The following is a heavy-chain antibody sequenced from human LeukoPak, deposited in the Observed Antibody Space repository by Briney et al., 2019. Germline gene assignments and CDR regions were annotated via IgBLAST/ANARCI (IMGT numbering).Heavy chain of an antibody. D-gene: IGHD2-2*01. CDR2: ISWNSGSI. V-gene: IGHV3-9*01. CDR3: ARDGAPIVVVPAAIFGYYYYGMDV. Sequence: GGSLRLSCAASGFTFDDYAMHWVRQAPGKGLEWVSGISWNSGSIGYADSVKGRFTISRDNAKNSLYLQMNSLRAEDTAVYYCARDGAPIVVVPAAIFGYYYYGMDVWGQGTTVTVSS. J-gene: IGHJ6*02. CDR1: GFTFDDYA.